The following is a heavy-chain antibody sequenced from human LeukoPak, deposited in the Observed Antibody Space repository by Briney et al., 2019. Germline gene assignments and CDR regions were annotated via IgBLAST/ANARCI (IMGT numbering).Heavy chain of an antibody. V-gene: IGHV3-30-3*01. CDR2: ISYDGSNQ. CDR3: ARDLTSAGTMDY. Sequence: GRSLRLSCAASGFTFSSYAMHWVRQAPGKGLEWVAVISYDGSNQFYADSVKGRFTISRDNSKNTLNLQMISLRAEGTAVYNCARDLTSAGTMDYWGQGTLVTVSS. CDR1: GFTFSSYA. J-gene: IGHJ4*02. D-gene: IGHD6-19*01.